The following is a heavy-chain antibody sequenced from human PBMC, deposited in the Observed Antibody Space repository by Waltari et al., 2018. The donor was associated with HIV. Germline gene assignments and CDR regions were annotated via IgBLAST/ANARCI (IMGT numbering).Heavy chain of an antibody. CDR2: IYSNATT. D-gene: IGHD3-22*01. CDR1: GFAAINSY. CDR3: ATVLVRTSWVITTAPFDY. J-gene: IGHJ4*02. V-gene: IGHV3-53*01. Sequence: EVQLVESGGGLIQPGGSLRTACPASGFAAINSYLFWLRQAPGKVLEWVLLIYSNATTYYADSVKGRFTISRDNSKNTLYLQMNSLRADDTAVYFCATVLVRTSWVITTAPFDYWGQGTLVTVSS.